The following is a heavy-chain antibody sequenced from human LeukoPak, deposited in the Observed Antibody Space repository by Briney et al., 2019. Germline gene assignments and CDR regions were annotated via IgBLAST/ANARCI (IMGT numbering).Heavy chain of an antibody. CDR2: INPKSGGT. V-gene: IGHV1-2*04. D-gene: IGHD6-19*01. Sequence: GASVKVSCKASGYTFTAYYMHWVRQAPGQGLEWMGWINPKSGGTNYAQKFQDWVTMTRDTSISTAYMELSRLRSDDTAVYYCARPPYSGWYYFDYWGQGTLVTVSS. CDR1: GYTFTAYY. CDR3: ARPPYSGWYYFDY. J-gene: IGHJ4*02.